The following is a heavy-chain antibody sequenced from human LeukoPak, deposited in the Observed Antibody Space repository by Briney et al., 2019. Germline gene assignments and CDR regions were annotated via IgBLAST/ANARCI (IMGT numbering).Heavy chain of an antibody. CDR3: ARHPRDSSGYLDY. Sequence: GESLKIPCKGSGYSFTSYWIGWVRQMPGKGLEWMGIIYPGDSDTRYSPSFQGQVTISADKSISTAYLQWSSLKASDTAMYYCARHPRDSSGYLDYWGQGTLVTVSS. J-gene: IGHJ4*02. D-gene: IGHD3-22*01. CDR1: GYSFTSYW. CDR2: IYPGDSDT. V-gene: IGHV5-51*01.